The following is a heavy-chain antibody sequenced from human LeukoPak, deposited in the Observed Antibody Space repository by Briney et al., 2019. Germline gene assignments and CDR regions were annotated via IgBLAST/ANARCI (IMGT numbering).Heavy chain of an antibody. J-gene: IGHJ3*02. Sequence: GESLKISCKGSGYSFTSYWIGWGRQMPGKGLGWVGIIYPGDSDTRYSPSFQGQVTISADKSISTAYLQWSSLKASDTAMYYCARQEGVVAEHHAFDIWGQGTMVTVSS. V-gene: IGHV5-51*01. CDR2: IYPGDSDT. CDR1: GYSFTSYW. D-gene: IGHD2-2*01. CDR3: ARQEGVVAEHHAFDI.